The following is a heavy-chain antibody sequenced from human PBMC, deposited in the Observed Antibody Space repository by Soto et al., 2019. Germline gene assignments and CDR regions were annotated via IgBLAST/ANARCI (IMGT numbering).Heavy chain of an antibody. CDR1: GFTVSNAW. J-gene: IGHJ4*02. V-gene: IGHV3-15*07. D-gene: IGHD6-19*01. Sequence: EVQLVESGGGLVKPGGSLRLSCAASGFTVSNAWMNWLRQAPGKGLEGVGRIKSKADGGTTDYAAPVRGRFTISRDDSKNTLYLQMDNLKTEDTALYYCTTAKSSAYDHWGQGTLVTVSS. CDR3: TTAKSSAYDH. CDR2: IKSKADGGTT.